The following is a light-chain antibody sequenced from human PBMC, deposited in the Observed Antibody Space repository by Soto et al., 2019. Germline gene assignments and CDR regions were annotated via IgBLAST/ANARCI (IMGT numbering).Light chain of an antibody. J-gene: IGKJ1*01. CDR2: GAS. V-gene: IGKV3-15*01. CDR1: QGVIYD. CDR3: QQYSSWPRT. Sequence: EIVLTQSPAALSVSPGGRATLSCRASQGVIYDLAWYQQKPGQAPRLLVYGASTRATDAPPRFRGSGSCREFSLTISSLQSEDFATYYCQQYSSWPRTFGQGSRVEIK.